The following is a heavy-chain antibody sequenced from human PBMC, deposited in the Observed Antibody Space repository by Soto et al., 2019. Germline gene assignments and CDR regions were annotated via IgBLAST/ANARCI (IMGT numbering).Heavy chain of an antibody. CDR1: SGPSSTHN. V-gene: IGHV4-59*08. Sequence: QVQLQQSGPGLVKPSETLSLTCSVSSGPSSTHNWGWIRQPPGRGLEWIGYVYSTGGTSYNPSLKSRVTISADTSTNHISRTLSSVTAADTALYYCVRQGIGTQHGLVDVWGQGTTVTVSS. CDR3: VRQGIGTQHGLVDV. CDR2: VYSTGGT. D-gene: IGHD3-10*01. J-gene: IGHJ6*02.